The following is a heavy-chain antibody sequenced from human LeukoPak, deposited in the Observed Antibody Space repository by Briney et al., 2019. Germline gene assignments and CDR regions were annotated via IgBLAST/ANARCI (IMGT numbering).Heavy chain of an antibody. Sequence: PSETLSLTCAVYGGSFSSYFWSWIRQPAGKGLEWIGRMDISGSTNYNPSLQSRVTSSLDTSKNQFSLKLTSVTAADTAVYYCARYSGTGYGLFYFDYWGQGTLVTVSS. CDR2: MDISGST. D-gene: IGHD3-10*01. J-gene: IGHJ4*02. CDR1: GGSFSSYF. CDR3: ARYSGTGYGLFYFDY. V-gene: IGHV4-59*10.